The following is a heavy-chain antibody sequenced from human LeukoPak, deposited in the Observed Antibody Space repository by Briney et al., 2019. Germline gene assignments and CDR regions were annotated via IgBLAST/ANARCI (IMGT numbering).Heavy chain of an antibody. Sequence: SVKVSCKASGGTFSSYAISWVRQAPGQGLEWMGGIIPIFGTANYAQKFQGRVTITADESTSTAYMELSSLRSDDTAVYYCARGGKYYYDSSGYSDYWGQGTLVTVSS. CDR2: IIPIFGTA. V-gene: IGHV1-69*13. CDR3: ARGGKYYYDSSGYSDY. CDR1: GGTFSSYA. D-gene: IGHD3-22*01. J-gene: IGHJ4*02.